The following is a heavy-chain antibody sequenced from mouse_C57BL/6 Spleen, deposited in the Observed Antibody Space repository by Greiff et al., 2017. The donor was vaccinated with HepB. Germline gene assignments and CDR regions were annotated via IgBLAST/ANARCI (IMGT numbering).Heavy chain of an antibody. CDR3: ASHWELAY. CDR1: GYTFTDYY. CDR2: INPNNGGT. D-gene: IGHD4-1*01. V-gene: IGHV1-26*01. Sequence: EVQLQQSGPELVKPGASVKISCKASGYTFTDYYMNWVKQSHGKSLEWIGDINPNNGGTSYNQKFKGKATLTVDKSSSTAYMELRSLTSEDSAVYYCASHWELAYWGQGTLVTGSA. J-gene: IGHJ3*01.